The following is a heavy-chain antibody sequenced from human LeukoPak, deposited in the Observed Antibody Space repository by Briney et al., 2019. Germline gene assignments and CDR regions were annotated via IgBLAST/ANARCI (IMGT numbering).Heavy chain of an antibody. CDR1: GITISNHW. CDR3: AGWAYSSSWYWIDY. CDR2: IKQDGSET. Sequence: PGGSLRLSCAASGITISNHWMTWVREAPGKGLEWGANIKQDGSETYYVDSVKGRFTISRDNAKNSLFLQMNSLRAEDTAVYYCAGWAYSSSWYWIDYWGRGTLVTVSS. D-gene: IGHD6-13*01. J-gene: IGHJ4*02. V-gene: IGHV3-7*01.